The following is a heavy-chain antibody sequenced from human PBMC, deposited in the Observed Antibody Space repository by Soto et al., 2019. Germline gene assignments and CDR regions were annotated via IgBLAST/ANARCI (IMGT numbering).Heavy chain of an antibody. CDR2: IYYGGNA. CDR1: GVSINSNYF. D-gene: IGHD6-13*01. J-gene: IGHJ5*02. Sequence: SETLSLTCAVSGVSINSNYFWGWIRQPPGRGLEWIGSIYYGGNAYYNPSLKSRVTISVDTSKNQFSLKLSSVTAADTAVYYCARMGIAAAGTTLGDWFDPWGQGTLVTVSS. CDR3: ARMGIAAAGTTLGDWFDP. V-gene: IGHV4-39*01.